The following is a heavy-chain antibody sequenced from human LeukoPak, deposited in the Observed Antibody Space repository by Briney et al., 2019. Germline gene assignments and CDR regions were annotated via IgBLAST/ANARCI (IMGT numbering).Heavy chain of an antibody. Sequence: ASVKVSCKASGYTFTGYYMHWVRQAPGQGLEWMGWINPNSGGTNYAQKFQGRVTMTRDTSISTAYMELSRLRSDDTAVYYCARDLLAGYCSGGSCYSRLWFDPWGQGTLVTVSS. V-gene: IGHV1-2*02. CDR3: ARDLLAGYCSGGSCYSRLWFDP. D-gene: IGHD2-15*01. CDR2: INPNSGGT. J-gene: IGHJ5*02. CDR1: GYTFTGYY.